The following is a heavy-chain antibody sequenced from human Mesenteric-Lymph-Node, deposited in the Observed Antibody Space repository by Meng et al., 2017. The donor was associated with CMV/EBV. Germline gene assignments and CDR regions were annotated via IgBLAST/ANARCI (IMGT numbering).Heavy chain of an antibody. J-gene: IGHJ5*02. CDR1: GGSISTFF. CDR2: VYYTGDA. CDR3: ARGRYCGNGVCYEDHNYFGP. V-gene: IGHV4-59*01. Sequence: GSLRLSCTVSGGSISTFFWNWIRLSPGKGLEWIGNVYYTGDANYNPSLKSRVTISVDTSKNQLSLKLASLSAADTAVYYCARGRYCGNGVCYEDHNYFGPWGQGTQVTVSS. D-gene: IGHD2-8*01.